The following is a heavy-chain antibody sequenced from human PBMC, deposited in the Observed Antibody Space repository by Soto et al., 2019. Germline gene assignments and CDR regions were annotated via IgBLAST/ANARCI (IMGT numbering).Heavy chain of an antibody. CDR3: AIRASYYDSSGYFDY. Sequence: GGSLRLSCAASGFTFSSYWMSWVRQAPGKGLEWVANIKQDGSEKYNVDSVKGRFTISRDNAKNSVYLQLNSLRAEVTAVYYCAIRASYYDSSGYFDYWGQGTLVTVSS. D-gene: IGHD3-22*01. V-gene: IGHV3-7*01. CDR2: IKQDGSEK. J-gene: IGHJ4*02. CDR1: GFTFSSYW.